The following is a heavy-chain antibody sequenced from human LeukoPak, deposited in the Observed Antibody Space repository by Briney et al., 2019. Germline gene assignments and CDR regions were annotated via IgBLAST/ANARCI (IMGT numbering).Heavy chain of an antibody. CDR1: GYTLTELS. J-gene: IGHJ6*02. D-gene: IGHD2-15*01. CDR2: FDPEDGET. CDR3: ATDLVVAATHPYYYYGMDV. V-gene: IGHV1-24*01. Sequence: ASVKVSCKVSGYTLTELSMHWVRQAPGKGVEWMGGFDPEDGETIYAQKFQGRVTMTEDTSTDTAYMELSSLRSEDTAVYYCATDLVVAATHPYYYYGMDVWGQGTTVTVSS.